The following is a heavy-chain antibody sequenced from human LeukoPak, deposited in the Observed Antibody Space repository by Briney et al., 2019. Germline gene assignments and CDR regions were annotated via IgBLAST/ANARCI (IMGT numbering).Heavy chain of an antibody. Sequence: GGSLRLSCAASGFTFSDYYMSWIRQAPGKGLEWVSYISSSDSTIYYADSVKGRFTISRDNAKNSLYLQMNSLRAEDTAVYYCARLPGIAVASNYMDVWGKGTTVTISS. CDR2: ISSSDSTI. CDR3: ARLPGIAVASNYMDV. CDR1: GFTFSDYY. J-gene: IGHJ6*03. D-gene: IGHD6-19*01. V-gene: IGHV3-11*01.